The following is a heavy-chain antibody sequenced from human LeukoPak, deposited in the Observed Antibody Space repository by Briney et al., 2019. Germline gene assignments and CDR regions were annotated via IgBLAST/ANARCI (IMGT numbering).Heavy chain of an antibody. CDR2: LTGSGST. J-gene: IGHJ6*03. CDR3: AKMKGWRLYDYCMDV. CDR1: GFAFSSFA. D-gene: IGHD2-15*01. Sequence: GGSLRLSCVASGFAFSSFAMSWVRQAPGKGLEWVSGLTGSGSTYHADSVRGRFTISRDNSKNTLSLQMNNLRAEDTAVYYCAKMKGWRLYDYCMDVWGKGTTVTVSS. V-gene: IGHV3-23*01.